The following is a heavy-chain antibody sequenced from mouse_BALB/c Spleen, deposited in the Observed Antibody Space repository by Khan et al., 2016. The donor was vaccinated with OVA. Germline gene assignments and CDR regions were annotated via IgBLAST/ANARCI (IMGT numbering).Heavy chain of an antibody. D-gene: IGHD2-3*01. J-gene: IGHJ3*01. CDR2: INPGSGGT. CDR3: ARGGDGSLAY. Sequence: QVLLKESGAELVRPGTSVKVSCKASGYAFNNYMIEWVKQRPGQGLEWIGVINPGSGGTNYNEKFKGKATLTADKSSNTAYMQLSSLTSDDSTVYFCARGGDGSLAYWGQGTLVTVSA. CDR1: GYAFNNYM. V-gene: IGHV1-54*01.